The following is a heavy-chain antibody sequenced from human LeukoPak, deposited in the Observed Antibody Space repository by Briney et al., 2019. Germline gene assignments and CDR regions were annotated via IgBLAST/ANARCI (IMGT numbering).Heavy chain of an antibody. CDR1: GYTFNVYY. J-gene: IGHJ4*02. V-gene: IGHV1-2*02. Sequence: ASVKVSCKASGYTFNVYYIHWVRQAPGQGLEWMGLINPNSGGTNYAQKFQGRVTMTRDTSISTVYMELSRLTSDDTAVYYCARDQGGGATDFDYWGQGTLVTVSS. CDR3: ARDQGGGATDFDY. CDR2: INPNSGGT. D-gene: IGHD1-26*01.